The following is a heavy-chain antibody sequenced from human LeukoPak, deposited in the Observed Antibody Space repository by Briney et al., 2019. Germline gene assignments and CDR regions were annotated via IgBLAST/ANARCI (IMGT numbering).Heavy chain of an antibody. V-gene: IGHV4-39*07. CDR3: ARERGGYSGYDYPNHNWFDP. D-gene: IGHD5-12*01. CDR1: GGSISSNSYY. J-gene: IGHJ5*02. Sequence: SETLSLTCTVSGGSISSNSYYWGWIRQPPGKGLEWIGSIYHSGSTYYNPSLKSRVTISVGTSKNQFSLKLSSVTAADTAVYYCARERGGYSGYDYPNHNWFDPWGQGTLVTVSS. CDR2: IYHSGST.